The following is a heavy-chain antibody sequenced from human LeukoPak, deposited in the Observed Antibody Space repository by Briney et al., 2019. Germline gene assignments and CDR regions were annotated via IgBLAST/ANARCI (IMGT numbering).Heavy chain of an antibody. J-gene: IGHJ3*02. Sequence: SSETLSLTCTVSGDSIRTSFWSWLRQPPGKGLEWIAYVHYSESANYNPSLKSRVTISLDTPKSQFSLKLSSVTAADTAIYFCARDRRRDLFHAFDIWGRGTTVTVSP. CDR1: GDSIRTSF. CDR2: VHYSESA. D-gene: IGHD1-14*01. CDR3: ARDRRRDLFHAFDI. V-gene: IGHV4-59*01.